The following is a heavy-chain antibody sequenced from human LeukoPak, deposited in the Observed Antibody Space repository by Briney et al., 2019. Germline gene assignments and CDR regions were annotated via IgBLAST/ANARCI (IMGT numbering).Heavy chain of an antibody. CDR1: GFTFSSYA. CDR2: ISGSGGST. CDR3: AKDRPSDY. J-gene: IGHJ4*02. V-gene: IGHV3-23*01. Sequence: GGSLRVSCAASGFTFSSYAMSWVRQAPGKGLDWVSGISGSGGSTYYADSAKGRSTISRDNSKNTLYLQMNSLRTEDTAVYYCAKDRPSDYWGQGTLVTVSS.